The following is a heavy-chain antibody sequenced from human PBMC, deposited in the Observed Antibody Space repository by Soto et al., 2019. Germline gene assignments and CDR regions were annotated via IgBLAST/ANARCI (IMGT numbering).Heavy chain of an antibody. CDR1: GFTFSSYA. CDR2: ISGSGGST. D-gene: IGHD4-17*01. Sequence: GGSLRLSCAASGFTFSSYAMSWVRQAPGKGLEWVSAISGSGGSTYYADSVKGRFTISRDNSKNTLYLQMNSLRADDTAVYYCAKRLYGDYYPYYFDYWGQGTLVTVSS. V-gene: IGHV3-23*01. CDR3: AKRLYGDYYPYYFDY. J-gene: IGHJ4*02.